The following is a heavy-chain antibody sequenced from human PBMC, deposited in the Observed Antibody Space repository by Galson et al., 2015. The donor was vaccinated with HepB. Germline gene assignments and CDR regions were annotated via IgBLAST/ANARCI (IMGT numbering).Heavy chain of an antibody. D-gene: IGHD2-15*01. V-gene: IGHV1-18*01. CDR1: GYSFSSYS. J-gene: IGHJ5*02. Sequence: SVKVSCKASGYSFSSYSITWVRQAPGQGLEWMGWISPYNRDTDYARKLQGRVTLTTDTFTSTAYMELRSLRSDGTAVYYCARGALVVVVDATQNNWFDPWGQGTLVTVSS. CDR3: ARGALVVVVDATQNNWFDP. CDR2: ISPYNRDT.